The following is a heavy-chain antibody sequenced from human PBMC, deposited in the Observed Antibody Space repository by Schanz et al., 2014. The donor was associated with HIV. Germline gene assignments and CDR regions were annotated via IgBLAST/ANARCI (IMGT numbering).Heavy chain of an antibody. CDR2: ISAYNGNT. CDR3: ARGAAEMATMTPWRY. CDR1: GYIFTSYG. D-gene: IGHD5-12*01. J-gene: IGHJ4*02. Sequence: QVQLVQSGAEVKKPGASVKVSCKASGYIFTSYGINWVRQAPGQGLEWMGWISAYNGNTNYAQKLQGRVTMTTDTSTSTAHMDLRRLRSDATAVYYCARGAAEMATMTPWRYWGQGTLVTVSS. V-gene: IGHV1-18*01.